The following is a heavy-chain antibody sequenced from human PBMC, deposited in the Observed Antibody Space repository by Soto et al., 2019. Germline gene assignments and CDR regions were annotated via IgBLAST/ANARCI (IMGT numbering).Heavy chain of an antibody. CDR3: ARDRRWWELPTIFDY. CDR2: ISAYNGNT. D-gene: IGHD1-26*01. CDR1: GYTFTSYG. Sequence: QVQLVQSGAEVKKPGASVKVSCKASGYTFTSYGISWVRQAPGQGLEWMGWISAYNGNTNYAQKLQGRVTMTTDTTTSTAYMELRSLRSDDTAVHYCARDRRWWELPTIFDYWGQGTLVTVSS. J-gene: IGHJ4*02. V-gene: IGHV1-18*01.